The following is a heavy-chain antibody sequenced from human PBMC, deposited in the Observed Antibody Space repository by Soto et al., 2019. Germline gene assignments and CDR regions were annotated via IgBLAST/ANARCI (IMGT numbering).Heavy chain of an antibody. J-gene: IGHJ4*02. Sequence: SETLSLTCTVSGGSISSYYWSWIRQPPGKGLEWIGYIYYSGSTNYNPSLKSRVTISVDTPKNQFSLKLSSVTAADTAVYYCARRGLEWLFDYWGQGTLVTVSS. CDR3: ARRGLEWLFDY. V-gene: IGHV4-59*08. CDR1: GGSISSYY. CDR2: IYYSGST. D-gene: IGHD3-3*01.